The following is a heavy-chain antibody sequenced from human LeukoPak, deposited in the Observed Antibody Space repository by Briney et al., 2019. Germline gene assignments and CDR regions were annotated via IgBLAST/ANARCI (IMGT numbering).Heavy chain of an antibody. V-gene: IGHV3-53*01. Sequence: PGGSLRLSCAASGFTVSSNYMSWVRQAPGKGLEWVSVIYSGGSTYYADSVKGRFTISRDNSKNTLYLQMNSLRAEDTAVYYCARDGFTMEYYYYGMDVWGQGTTVTVSS. D-gene: IGHD3-10*01. J-gene: IGHJ6*02. CDR1: GFTVSSNY. CDR3: ARDGFTMEYYYYGMDV. CDR2: IYSGGST.